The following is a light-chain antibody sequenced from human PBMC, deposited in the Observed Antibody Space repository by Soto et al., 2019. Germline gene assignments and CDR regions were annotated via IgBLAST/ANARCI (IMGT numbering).Light chain of an antibody. CDR2: GAS. Sequence: ENVLTQSPGNLSLSPGERATLSCRASQSVSSNYVAWYQQKPGQAPRLLIYGASSRATGIPARLSGSGSGTDFPLTISRLEPEDFAVYYCQQYGNSPCTFGQGTKVEI. V-gene: IGKV3-20*01. CDR1: QSVSSNY. J-gene: IGKJ1*01. CDR3: QQYGNSPCT.